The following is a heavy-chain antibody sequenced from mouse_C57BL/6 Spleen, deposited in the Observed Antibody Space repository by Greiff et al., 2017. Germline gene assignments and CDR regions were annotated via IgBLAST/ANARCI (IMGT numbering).Heavy chain of an antibody. CDR1: GYAFSSSW. J-gene: IGHJ2*01. Sequence: VQLQQSGPELVKPGASVKISCKASGYAFSSSWMNWVKQRPGKGLEWIGRIYPGGGATNYNGKFKGKATLTADKSSSTAYLQLISLTSEDSAVYFCARWDTTVGWYCFDCWGQGTTLTVSS. D-gene: IGHD1-1*01. CDR2: IYPGGGAT. V-gene: IGHV1-82*01. CDR3: ARWDTTVGWYCFDC.